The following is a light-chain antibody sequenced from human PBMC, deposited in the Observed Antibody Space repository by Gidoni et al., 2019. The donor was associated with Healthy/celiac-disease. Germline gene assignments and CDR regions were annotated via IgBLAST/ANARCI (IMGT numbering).Light chain of an antibody. V-gene: IGKV1-5*01. CDR1: QSISSW. CDR3: QQYNSYSYT. J-gene: IGKJ2*01. Sequence: DIQMAQSPSTLSASVGDRVTITCPASQSISSWLAWYQKKPGKAPKLLIYDASSLESGVPSRFSGSGSGTEFTLTISSLQPDDFATYYCQQYNSYSYTFXQXTKLEIK. CDR2: DAS.